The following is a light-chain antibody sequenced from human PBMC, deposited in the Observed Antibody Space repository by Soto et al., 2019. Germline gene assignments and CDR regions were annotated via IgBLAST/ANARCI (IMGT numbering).Light chain of an antibody. J-gene: IGKJ1*01. CDR3: QQLSGYPWT. CDR1: QGISSF. V-gene: IGKV1-9*01. Sequence: DIQLTQSPSFLSASIGDRVTFTCRASQGISSFLAWYQHTPGKAPKLLIYATSTLQSGVPSRFIGSGSGREFTLTINSLQPEDFATYYCQQLSGYPWTFGQGTKVEIK. CDR2: ATS.